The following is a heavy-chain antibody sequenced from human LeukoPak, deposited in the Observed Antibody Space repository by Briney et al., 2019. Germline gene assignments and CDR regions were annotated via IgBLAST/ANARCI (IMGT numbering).Heavy chain of an antibody. V-gene: IGHV4-39*01. CDR3: ARRYSSSSVRAFDI. J-gene: IGHJ3*02. CDR2: IYYSGST. CDR1: GGSISSSSYY. D-gene: IGHD6-6*01. Sequence: SETLSLTCTVSGGSISSSSYYWGWIRQPPGKGLEWIGSIYYSGSTYYNPSLKSQVTISVDTSKNQFSLKLSSVTAADTAVYYCARRYSSSSVRAFDIWGQGTMVTVSS.